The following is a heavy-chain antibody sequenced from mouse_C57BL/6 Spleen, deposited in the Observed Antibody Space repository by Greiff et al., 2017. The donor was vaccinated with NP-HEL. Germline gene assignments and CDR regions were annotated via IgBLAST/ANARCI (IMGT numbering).Heavy chain of an antibody. Sequence: QVQLQQSGPGLVQPSQSLSITCTVSGFSLTSYGVHWVRQSPGKGLEWLGVIWSGGSTDYNAAFISRLSISKDNSKSQVFFKMNSLQADDTAIYYCARTGDLYAMDYWGQGTSVTVSS. D-gene: IGHD3-3*01. CDR3: ARTGDLYAMDY. CDR1: GFSLTSYG. J-gene: IGHJ4*01. CDR2: IWSGGST. V-gene: IGHV2-2*01.